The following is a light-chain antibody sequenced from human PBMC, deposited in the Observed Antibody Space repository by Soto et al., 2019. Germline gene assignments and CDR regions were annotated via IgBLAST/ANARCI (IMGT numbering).Light chain of an antibody. CDR2: LGS. CDR1: QSLLHTDGYNY. J-gene: IGKJ1*01. CDR3: VQALQTPST. V-gene: IGKV2-28*01. Sequence: DTVMTQSPLSLPVTPGEPASISCWSSQSLLHTDGYNYLDWYLQKPGQSPQLLIYLGSYRASGVPDRFSGSGSRTDFTLKISRVEAEDVGVYYCVQALQTPSTFGQGTKLEI.